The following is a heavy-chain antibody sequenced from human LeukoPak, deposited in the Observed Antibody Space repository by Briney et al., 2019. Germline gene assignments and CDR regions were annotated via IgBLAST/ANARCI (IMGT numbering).Heavy chain of an antibody. J-gene: IGHJ5*02. V-gene: IGHV4-30-2*01. CDR1: GGSISSGGYS. Sequence: SQTLSLTCAVSGGSISSGGYSWSWIRQPPGKGLEWIGHIYHSGSTYYNPSLKSRVTISVDRSKNQFSLKLSSVTAADTAVYYCARMVWGSGSYPYWFDPWGQGTLVTVSS. CDR3: ARMVWGSGSYPYWFDP. CDR2: IYHSGST. D-gene: IGHD3-10*01.